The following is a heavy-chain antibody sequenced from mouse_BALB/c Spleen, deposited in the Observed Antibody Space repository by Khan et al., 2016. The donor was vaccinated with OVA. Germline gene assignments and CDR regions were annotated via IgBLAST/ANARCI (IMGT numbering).Heavy chain of an antibody. Sequence: EVQLLESGPSLVKPSQTLSLTCSVTGDSITSGYWSWIRKFPGNKLEYMGYMIYSGNTYYNPSLKSRISITRHTSKNQYYLQLNSVTTEDTATYXCARSTYRYAFAYWGQGTLVTVSA. J-gene: IGHJ3*01. CDR2: MIYSGNT. V-gene: IGHV3-8*02. CDR3: ARSTYRYAFAY. CDR1: GDSITSGY. D-gene: IGHD2-14*01.